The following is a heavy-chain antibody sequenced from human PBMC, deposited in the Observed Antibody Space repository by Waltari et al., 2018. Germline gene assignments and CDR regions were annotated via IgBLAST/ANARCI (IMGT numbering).Heavy chain of an antibody. CDR1: GGSISSSSYY. CDR3: ARRGMATTNWYFDL. J-gene: IGHJ2*01. V-gene: IGHV4-39*07. Sequence: QLQLQESGPGLVKPSETLSLTCTVSGGSISSSSYYWGWIRQPPGKGLEWIGSIYYSGSTYYNPSLKSRVTISVDTSKNQFSLKLSSVTAADTAVYYCARRGMATTNWYFDLWGRGTLVTVSS. D-gene: IGHD5-12*01. CDR2: IYYSGST.